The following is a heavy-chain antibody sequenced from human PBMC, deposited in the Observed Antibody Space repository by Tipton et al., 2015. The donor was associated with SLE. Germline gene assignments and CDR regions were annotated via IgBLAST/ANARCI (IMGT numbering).Heavy chain of an antibody. CDR3: ARRRGSSWYEDYFDY. Sequence: TLSLTCTVSGGSISSHYWSLIRRPPGKALEWIAYINYSGSTNYNPSLKSRVTMSVDTSKNQFSLKLSSVTAADTAVYYCARRRGSSWYEDYFDYWGQGTLVTVSS. D-gene: IGHD6-13*01. V-gene: IGHV4-59*11. J-gene: IGHJ4*02. CDR2: INYSGST. CDR1: GGSISSHY.